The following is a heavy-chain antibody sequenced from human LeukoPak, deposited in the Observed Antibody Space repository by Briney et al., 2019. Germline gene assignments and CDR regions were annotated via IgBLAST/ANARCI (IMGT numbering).Heavy chain of an antibody. D-gene: IGHD1-1*01. J-gene: IGHJ6*02. CDR1: GGTFSSYA. CDR2: IIPIFGTA. CDR3: ARGEVGQLELSNYYYYGMDV. Sequence: SVKVSCKASGGTFSSYAISWVRQAPGQGLEWMGGIIPIFGTANYAQKFQGRVTITADESTSTAYMELSRLRSDDTAVYYCARGEVGQLELSNYYYYGMDVWGQGTTVTVSS. V-gene: IGHV1-69*13.